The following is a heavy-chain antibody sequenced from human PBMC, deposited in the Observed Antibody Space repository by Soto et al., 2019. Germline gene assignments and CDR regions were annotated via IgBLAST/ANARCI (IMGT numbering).Heavy chain of an antibody. J-gene: IGHJ6*02. Sequence: SETLSLTCTVSGGSISSYYWSWIRQPPGKGLEWIGYIYYSGSTNYNPSLKSRVTISVDTSKNQFSLKLSSVTAADTAVYYCARVRDYDFWSGSIYGMDVRGQGTTVTVSS. CDR3: ARVRDYDFWSGSIYGMDV. CDR2: IYYSGST. D-gene: IGHD3-3*01. V-gene: IGHV4-59*01. CDR1: GGSISSYY.